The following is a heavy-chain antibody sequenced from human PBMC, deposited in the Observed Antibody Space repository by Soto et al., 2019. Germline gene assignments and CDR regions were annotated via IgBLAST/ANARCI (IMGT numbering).Heavy chain of an antibody. J-gene: IGHJ3*02. V-gene: IGHV3-23*01. Sequence: EVQLLESGGGLVQPGGSLRLSCAASGFTFSSYAMSWVRQAPGKGLEWVSAISGSGGSTYYADSVKGRLTISSDNSKNTLYMQMNSLRAEDTAVYYCAKALRITMIVVVIGDAFDIWGQGTMVTVSS. CDR1: GFTFSSYA. CDR3: AKALRITMIVVVIGDAFDI. D-gene: IGHD3-22*01. CDR2: ISGSGGST.